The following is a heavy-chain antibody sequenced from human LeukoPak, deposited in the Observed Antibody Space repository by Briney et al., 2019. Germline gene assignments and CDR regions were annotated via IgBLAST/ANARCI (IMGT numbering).Heavy chain of an antibody. CDR3: ARDRPSYYDSSGYFSNFGY. CDR1: GGSFSGYY. CDR2: INHSGST. D-gene: IGHD3-22*01. J-gene: IGHJ4*02. V-gene: IGHV4-34*01. Sequence: SETLSLTCAVYGGSFSGYYWSWIRQPPGKGLEWIGEINHSGSTNYNPSLKSRVTISVDTSKNQVSLKLSSVTAADTAVYYCARDRPSYYDSSGYFSNFGYWGQGTLVTVSS.